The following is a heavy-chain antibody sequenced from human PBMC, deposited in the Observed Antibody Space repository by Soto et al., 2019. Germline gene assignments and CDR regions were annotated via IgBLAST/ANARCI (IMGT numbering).Heavy chain of an antibody. Sequence: QVQLVESGGGVVQPGRSLRLSCAASGFTFSSYGMHWVRQAPGKGLEWVAVIWYDGSNKYYADSVKGRFTISRDNSKNTLYLKMNSLRAEDTAVYYCARDGSGWSSGYFDYWGQGTLVTVSS. V-gene: IGHV3-33*01. CDR3: ARDGSGWSSGYFDY. J-gene: IGHJ4*02. CDR1: GFTFSSYG. D-gene: IGHD6-19*01. CDR2: IWYDGSNK.